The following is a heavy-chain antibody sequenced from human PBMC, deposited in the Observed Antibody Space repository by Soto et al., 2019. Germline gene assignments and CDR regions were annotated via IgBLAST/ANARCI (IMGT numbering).Heavy chain of an antibody. CDR1: GYSFTSYW. V-gene: IGHV5-51*01. CDR3: ARPYSSGWYVAFDI. D-gene: IGHD6-19*01. Sequence: GESLKISCKGSGYSFTSYWIGWVRQIPGKGLEWMGIIYPGDSDTRYSPSFQGQVTISADKSISTAYLQWSSLQASDTAIYYWARPYSSGWYVAFDIWGQGTMVTVSS. CDR2: IYPGDSDT. J-gene: IGHJ3*02.